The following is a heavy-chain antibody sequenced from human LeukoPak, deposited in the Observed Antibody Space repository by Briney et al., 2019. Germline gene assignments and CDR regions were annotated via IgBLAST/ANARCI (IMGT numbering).Heavy chain of an antibody. CDR1: GGSFSGYY. CDR2: INHSGST. V-gene: IGHV4-34*01. D-gene: IGHD3-22*01. CDR3: ARPPNYYDSSGYYYAAFDI. Sequence: SETLSLTCAVYGGSFSGYYWSWIRQPPGKGLEWIGEINHSGSTNYNPSLKSRVTISVDTSKNQFSLKLSSVTAADTAVYYCARPPNYYDSSGYYYAAFDIWGQGIMVTVSS. J-gene: IGHJ3*02.